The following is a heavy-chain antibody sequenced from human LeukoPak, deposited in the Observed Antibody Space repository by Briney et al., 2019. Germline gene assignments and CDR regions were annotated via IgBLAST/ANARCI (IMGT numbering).Heavy chain of an antibody. CDR3: ARVRYDFWSGYTLNWFDP. Sequence: KASETLSLTCTVSGGSISSYYWSWIRQPPGKGLEWIGYIYYSGSTNYNPSLKSRVTISVDTSKNQFSLKLSSVTAADTAVYYCARVRYDFWSGYTLNWFDPWGQGTLVTVSS. D-gene: IGHD3-3*01. J-gene: IGHJ5*02. V-gene: IGHV4-59*01. CDR2: IYYSGST. CDR1: GGSISSYY.